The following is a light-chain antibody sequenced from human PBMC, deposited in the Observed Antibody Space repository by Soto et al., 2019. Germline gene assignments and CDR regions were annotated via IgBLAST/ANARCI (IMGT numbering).Light chain of an antibody. CDR2: GAS. V-gene: IGKV3-20*01. J-gene: IGKJ1*01. Sequence: EIVLTQSSGTLSLSPGERATLSCRASQSVSSSYLAWYQQKPGQAPRLLIYGASSRATGIPDRLSGSGSGTDFTLTISRLEPEDFAVYYCQQYASSPWTFGQGTKVEIK. CDR3: QQYASSPWT. CDR1: QSVSSSY.